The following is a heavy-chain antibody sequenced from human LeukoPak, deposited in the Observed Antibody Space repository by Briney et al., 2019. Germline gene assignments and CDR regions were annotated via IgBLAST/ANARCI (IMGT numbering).Heavy chain of an antibody. Sequence: GGSLRLSCTGSGFTFSSHWMSWVRQAPGRGLEWVANIKEDGSETYYLDSVKGRFTISRDNAKNSLYLQMNSLRAEDTAVYYCTRGGAAPDYWGQGTLVTVSS. V-gene: IGHV3-7*01. J-gene: IGHJ4*02. CDR1: GFTFSSHW. CDR3: TRGGAAPDY. D-gene: IGHD1-26*01. CDR2: IKEDGSET.